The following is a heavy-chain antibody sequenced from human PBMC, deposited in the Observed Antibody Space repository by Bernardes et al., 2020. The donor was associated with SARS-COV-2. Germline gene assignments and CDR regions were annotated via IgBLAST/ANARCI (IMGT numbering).Heavy chain of an antibody. D-gene: IGHD2-2*01. Sequence: ATLFPTCSGSGVSISSHYWSWIRPPAGKGLEWMGRVDMSGNMKSSPSLKSRVTMSVDTSNNQFFLKLTSVTAADTAMYYCAREGPAHWFDPWGQGILVSVSS. CDR3: AREGPAHWFDP. J-gene: IGHJ5*02. CDR1: GVSISSHY. V-gene: IGHV4-4*07. CDR2: VDMSGNM.